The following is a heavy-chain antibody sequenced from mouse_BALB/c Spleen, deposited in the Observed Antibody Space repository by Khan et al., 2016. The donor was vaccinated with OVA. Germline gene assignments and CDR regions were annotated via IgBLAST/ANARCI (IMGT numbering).Heavy chain of an antibody. Sequence: VQLVESGPGLVAPSQSLSITCTVSEFSLSRYNIHWVRQPPGKGLEWLGMIWGGGGTDYNSALKSRLSINKDNSKRQVFLKKNSLQTDDTAMYYCARAYYRYDGYYAMDYWGQGTSVTVSS. V-gene: IGHV2-6-4*01. J-gene: IGHJ4*01. CDR3: ARAYYRYDGYYAMDY. D-gene: IGHD2-14*01. CDR2: IWGGGGT. CDR1: EFSLSRYN.